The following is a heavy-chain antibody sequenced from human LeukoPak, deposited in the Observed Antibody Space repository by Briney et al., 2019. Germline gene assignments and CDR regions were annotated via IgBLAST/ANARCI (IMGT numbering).Heavy chain of an antibody. CDR3: VRDYGDYARQYYYGMDV. Sequence: PSETLSLACTVSGASISTRSNYWGWIRQPPGKGLEWIGSIYYSGSTYFNPSLQSRVTLSGDTSNSQFFLKLSSVTAADTAVYYCVRDYGDYARQYYYGMDVWGQGTTVTVSS. CDR1: GASISTRSNY. CDR2: IYYSGST. V-gene: IGHV4-39*01. D-gene: IGHD4-17*01. J-gene: IGHJ6*02.